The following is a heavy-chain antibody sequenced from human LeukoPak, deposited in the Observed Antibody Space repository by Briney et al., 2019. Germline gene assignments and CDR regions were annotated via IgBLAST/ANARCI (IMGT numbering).Heavy chain of an antibody. V-gene: IGHV3-30*03. CDR2: ISYNGNTK. CDR3: ARDPLDISRWANAFDI. CDR1: GFTFTHYG. Sequence: GTSLRLSCVASGFTFTHYGFHWVRQAPGKALEWVSFISYNGNTKYGDSVKGRFTISRDNSKNTLYLEMNDLRSEDTAVYYCARDPLDISRWANAFDIWGQGTMVTVSS. D-gene: IGHD2-2*03. J-gene: IGHJ3*02.